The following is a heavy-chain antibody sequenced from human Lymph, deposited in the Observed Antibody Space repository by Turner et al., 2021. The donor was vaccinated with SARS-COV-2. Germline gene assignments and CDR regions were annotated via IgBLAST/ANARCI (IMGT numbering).Heavy chain of an antibody. V-gene: IGHV4-59*01. J-gene: IGHJ4*02. Sequence: QVQLQESGPGLVKPSETLSLTCPVSGDSISNYYWSWIRQPPGKGLEWIGYIYYSGGNNYNPPPKGRVTNTGETSKKHFPPKPSFVAGGGTGGYYCAGRFDYWGQGTLVTVSS. CDR2: IYYSGGN. CDR3: AGRFDY. CDR1: GDSISNYY.